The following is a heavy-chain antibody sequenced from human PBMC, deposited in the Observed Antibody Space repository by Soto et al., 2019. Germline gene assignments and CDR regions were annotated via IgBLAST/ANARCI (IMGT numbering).Heavy chain of an antibody. CDR3: ARDMSTTMVRGVRCDY. V-gene: IGHV1-3*01. CDR2: INAGNGNT. Sequence: SVKLSCKSSGYTFTSYARHWVRQAPGQRLEWMGWINAGNGNTKYSQKFRGRVTITRDTSASTAYMELSSLRSEDTAVYYCARDMSTTMVRGVRCDYWGKGTLVTVSS. CDR1: GYTFTSYA. D-gene: IGHD3-10*01. J-gene: IGHJ4*02.